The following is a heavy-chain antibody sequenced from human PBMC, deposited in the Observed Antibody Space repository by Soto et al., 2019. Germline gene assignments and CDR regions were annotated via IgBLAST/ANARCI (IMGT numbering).Heavy chain of an antibody. CDR3: ARHGGDVVMVRD. J-gene: IGHJ4*02. V-gene: IGHV4-59*08. CDR1: GGSLGDVY. CDR2: ISTTGVT. Sequence: QVKLQESGRGLVKASETLSLSCTVSGGSLGDVYWTWIRQPPGKEMEWIGYISTTGVTNYSPSLKSRVTMSTDTSKNQFSLNLSSVTAADTAIYYCARHGGDVVMVRDWGQGIQVTVSS. D-gene: IGHD2-15*01.